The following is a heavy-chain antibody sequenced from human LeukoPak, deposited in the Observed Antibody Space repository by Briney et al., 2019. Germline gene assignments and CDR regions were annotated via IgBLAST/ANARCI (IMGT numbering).Heavy chain of an antibody. CDR2: ISGSGGST. D-gene: IGHD3-16*02. Sequence: GGSLRLSCAASGFTFSSYAMSWVRQAPGKGLEWVSAISGSGGSTYYADSVKGRFTISRDNSKNTLYLQMNSLRAADTAVYYCANRDDYVWGSYRPYAEYFQHWGQGTLVTVSS. J-gene: IGHJ1*01. V-gene: IGHV3-23*01. CDR1: GFTFSSYA. CDR3: ANRDDYVWGSYRPYAEYFQH.